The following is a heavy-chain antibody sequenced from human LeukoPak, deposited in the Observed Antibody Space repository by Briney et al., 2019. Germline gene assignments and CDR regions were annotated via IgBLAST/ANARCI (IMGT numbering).Heavy chain of an antibody. V-gene: IGHV3-33*06. J-gene: IGHJ6*02. Sequence: GGSLRLSCGASGFNFSVYGMHWVRQAPGKGLEWVAVIWYDGSNKYYRDSLKGRFTISRDNSKNTLYLQMNSLRAEDTAVYYCAKVGGCSSTSCYEYYYYGMDVWGQGTTVTVSS. CDR3: AKVGGCSSTSCYEYYYYGMDV. CDR1: GFNFSVYG. CDR2: IWYDGSNK. D-gene: IGHD2-2*01.